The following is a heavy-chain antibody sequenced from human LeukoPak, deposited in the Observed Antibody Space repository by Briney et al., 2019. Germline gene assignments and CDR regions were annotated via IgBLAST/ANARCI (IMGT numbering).Heavy chain of an antibody. CDR3: TRGGDNCKAGRE. V-gene: IGHV4-31*03. J-gene: IGHJ4*02. CDR2: IHHSGTM. D-gene: IGHD2/OR15-2a*01. Sequence: SSQTLSLTCTVSGASINSSLYYWSWIRQPPGKGLEWVGYIHHSGTMYYNLSLGSRVAISVDTSKNQFSLNLSSVTAADTAVYYCTRGGDNCKAGREWGQGNLVTVSS. CDR1: GASINSSLYY.